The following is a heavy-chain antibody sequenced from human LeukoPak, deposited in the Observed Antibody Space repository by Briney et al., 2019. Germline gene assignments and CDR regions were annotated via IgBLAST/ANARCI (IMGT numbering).Heavy chain of an antibody. CDR3: ARLDFWSGYLDY. CDR2: IQPDGSEN. CDR1: GFTFRRFW. D-gene: IGHD3-3*01. V-gene: IGHV3-7*05. J-gene: IGHJ4*02. Sequence: GGSLRLSCSAYGFTFRRFWMSRRRQSPGKGLEWVANIQPDGSENYYVDAVKGRFTISRDNAKNSLYLQMNSLRAEDTAVYYCARLDFWSGYLDYWGQGTPVTVSS.